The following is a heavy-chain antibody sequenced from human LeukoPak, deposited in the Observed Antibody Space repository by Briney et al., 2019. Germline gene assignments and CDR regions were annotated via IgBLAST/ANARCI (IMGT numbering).Heavy chain of an antibody. CDR1: GFTFSSYA. Sequence: GGSLRLSCAASGFTFSSYAMSWVRQAPGKGLEWVSAISGSGGSTYYADSVKGRFTISRDNSKNTLYLQMNSLRAEDTAVYYCAKDRGILTGYYIDFDYWGQRTLVTVSS. D-gene: IGHD3-9*01. V-gene: IGHV3-23*01. CDR2: ISGSGGST. J-gene: IGHJ4*02. CDR3: AKDRGILTGYYIDFDY.